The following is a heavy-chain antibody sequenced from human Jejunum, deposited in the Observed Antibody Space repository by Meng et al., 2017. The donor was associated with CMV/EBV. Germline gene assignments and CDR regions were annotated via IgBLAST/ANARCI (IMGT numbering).Heavy chain of an antibody. J-gene: IGHJ4*02. V-gene: IGHV1-2*02. Sequence: SGFTFFDYYMHWLRQPPGQGLEWMGWIRLDNGATNYAQRFQGRVTLTRDTSITTAYMGLSWLTSDDTAVYFCARDSAIAAGTYFDYWGQGALVTVSS. D-gene: IGHD6-13*01. CDR1: GFTFFDYY. CDR3: ARDSAIAAGTYFDY. CDR2: IRLDNGAT.